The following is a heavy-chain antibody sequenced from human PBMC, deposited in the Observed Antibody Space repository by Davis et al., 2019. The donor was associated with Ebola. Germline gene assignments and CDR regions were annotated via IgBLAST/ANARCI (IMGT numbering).Heavy chain of an antibody. V-gene: IGHV1-69*13. D-gene: IGHD2-15*01. CDR1: GGTFSSYA. CDR3: AGRYCSGGSCYSRGYYYYGMDV. CDR2: IIPIFGTA. J-gene: IGHJ6*02. Sequence: SVKVSCKASGGTFSSYAISWVRQAPGQGLEWMGGIIPIFGTANYAQKFQGRVTITADVSTSTAYMELSSLRSEDTAVYYCAGRYCSGGSCYSRGYYYYGMDVWGQGTTVTVSS.